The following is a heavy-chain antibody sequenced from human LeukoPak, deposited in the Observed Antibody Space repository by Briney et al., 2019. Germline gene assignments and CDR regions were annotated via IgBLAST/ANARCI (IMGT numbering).Heavy chain of an antibody. CDR2: FGSDLSFR. CDR3: ARDYYYDSSGYYAY. Sequence: PGGSLRLSRAGSGFTFRHYSMNWVRPAPGKGLEWVASFGSDLSFRSVADSLKGRFTISRDNAKNALYLQMSSLRAEDTAVYYCARDYYYDSSGYYAYWGQGTLVTVSS. J-gene: IGHJ4*02. CDR1: GFTFRHYS. V-gene: IGHV3-21*01. D-gene: IGHD3-22*01.